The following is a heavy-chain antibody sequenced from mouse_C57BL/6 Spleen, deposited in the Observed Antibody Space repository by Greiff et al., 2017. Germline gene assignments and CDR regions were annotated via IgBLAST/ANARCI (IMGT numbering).Heavy chain of an antibody. CDR1: GYAFSSYW. Sequence: VQLQQSGAELVKPGASVKISCKASGYAFSSYWMNWVKQRPGKGLEWIGQIYPGDGDTNYNGKFKGKDTLTADKSSSTAYMQLSSLTSEDSAVYFCARSDGSSLYYFDYWGQGTTLTVSS. J-gene: IGHJ2*01. CDR3: ARSDGSSLYYFDY. CDR2: IYPGDGDT. V-gene: IGHV1-80*01. D-gene: IGHD1-1*01.